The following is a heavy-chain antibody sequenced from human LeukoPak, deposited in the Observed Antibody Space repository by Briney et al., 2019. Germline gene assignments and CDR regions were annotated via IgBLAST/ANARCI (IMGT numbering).Heavy chain of an antibody. CDR3: ARGGEDDAFDI. CDR2: IYSGGST. V-gene: IGHV3-53*01. CDR1: GFTVSSNY. J-gene: IGHJ3*02. Sequence: GGSLRLSCAASGFTVSSNYMSWVRQAPGKGREWVSVIYSGGSTYYADSVKGRFTISRDNSKNTLYLQMNSLRAEDTAVYYCARGGEDDAFDIWGQGTMVTVSS. D-gene: IGHD2-21*01.